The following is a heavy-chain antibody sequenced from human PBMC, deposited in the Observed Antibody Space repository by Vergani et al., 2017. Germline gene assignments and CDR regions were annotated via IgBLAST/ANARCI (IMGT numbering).Heavy chain of an antibody. CDR2: IYYSGST. V-gene: IGHV4-39*07. CDR3: ARGSPPPPYGDYVWFDP. D-gene: IGHD4-17*01. Sequence: QLQLQESGPGLVKPSETLSLTCTVSGGSISRSSYYWGWIRQPPGKGLEWIGSIYYSGSTYYNPSLKSRVTISVDTSQNQFSLKLSSVTAADTAVYYCARGSPPPPYGDYVWFDPWGQGTLVTVSS. J-gene: IGHJ5*02. CDR1: GGSISRSSYY.